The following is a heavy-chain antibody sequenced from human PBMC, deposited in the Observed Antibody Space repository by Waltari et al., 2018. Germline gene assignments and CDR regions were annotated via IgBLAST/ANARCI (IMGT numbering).Heavy chain of an antibody. V-gene: IGHV4-34*01. Sequence: QVQLNQWGAGVLKPSETLSLTCAVYGESFSDHFWTWTRQPPGKGLEWIGQMNHRGSGTYNPSLKNRVTISVDTSMNQFSLMMTSLTAADTAVYYCARAPSFHYGVFSVPLTLDYWSQGTMVFVSS. CDR3: ARAPSFHYGVFSVPLTLDY. J-gene: IGHJ3*01. CDR1: GESFSDHF. D-gene: IGHD4-17*01. CDR2: MNHRGSG.